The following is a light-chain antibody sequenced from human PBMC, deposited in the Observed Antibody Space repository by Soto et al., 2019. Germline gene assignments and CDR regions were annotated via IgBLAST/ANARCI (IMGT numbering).Light chain of an antibody. CDR2: SNS. V-gene: IGLV1-44*01. CDR1: SSNIGTYT. CDR3: ATWDDSLNGMV. J-gene: IGLJ3*02. Sequence: QAVVTQPPSASGTPGQRVTISCSGSSSNIGTYTVNWYQQLPGMAPKLLIHSNSHRPSGVPDRFSGSKSGASASLAISGLQSEDEANYYCATWDDSLNGMVFGGGTKVTVL.